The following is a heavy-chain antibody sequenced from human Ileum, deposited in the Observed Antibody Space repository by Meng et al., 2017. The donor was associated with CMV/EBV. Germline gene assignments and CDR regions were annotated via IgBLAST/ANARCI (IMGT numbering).Heavy chain of an antibody. CDR2: ISGDGSTT. Sequence: GGSLRLSCEASGFTFSNYAVGWIRQPSGKGLEWISAISGDGSTTYHADSLKGRFTISRDNSKKTLFLQMIGLRDEDTAVYYCVKDPRDASITATTFRWFDPWGQGTQVTVSS. CDR1: GFTFSNYA. CDR3: VKDPRDASITATTFRWFDP. D-gene: IGHD1-14*01. J-gene: IGHJ5*02. V-gene: IGHV3-23*01.